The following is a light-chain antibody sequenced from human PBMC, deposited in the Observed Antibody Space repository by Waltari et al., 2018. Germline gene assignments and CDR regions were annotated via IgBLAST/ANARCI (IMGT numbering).Light chain of an antibody. J-gene: IGKJ1*01. CDR3: QHYVRLPAT. CDR1: QSISKY. V-gene: IGKV3-20*01. CDR2: GAS. Sequence: EIMLTQSPGTLHLSPGERATLSCRARQSISKYLAWYQQKPGQAPRLLIYGASSRATGIPDRFSGSGSGTDFSLTISRLEPQDFAVYYCQHYVRLPATFGQGTKVEIK.